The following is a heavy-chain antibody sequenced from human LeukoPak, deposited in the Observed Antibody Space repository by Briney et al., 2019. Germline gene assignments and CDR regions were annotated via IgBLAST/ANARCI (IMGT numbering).Heavy chain of an antibody. V-gene: IGHV1-8*01. CDR1: GYTFTSYD. CDR2: MNPNSGNT. CDR3: ASGRTGTGGWFDP. J-gene: IGHJ5*02. Sequence: ASVKVSCKASGYTFTSYDINWVRQTTGQGLEWMGWMNPNSGNTGYAQKFQGRVTKTRNTSISTAYMELSSLRSEDTAVYYCASGRTGTGGWFDPWGQGTLVTVSS. D-gene: IGHD1-1*01.